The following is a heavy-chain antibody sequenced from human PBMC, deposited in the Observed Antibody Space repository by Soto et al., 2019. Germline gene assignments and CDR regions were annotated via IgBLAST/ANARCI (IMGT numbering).Heavy chain of an antibody. V-gene: IGHV4-31*03. CDR1: GGSISSGGYY. D-gene: IGHD3-10*01. J-gene: IGHJ6*02. CDR2: IYYSGST. Sequence: QVQLQESGPGLVKPSQTLSLTCTVSGGSISSGGYYWSWIRQHPGKGLEWIGYIYYSGSTYYNPFLKSRVTISVDTSKNQFSLKLSSVTAADTAVYYCARDPLLWFGELHSVPPNYYYYYGMDVWGQGTTVTVSS. CDR3: ARDPLLWFGELHSVPPNYYYYYGMDV.